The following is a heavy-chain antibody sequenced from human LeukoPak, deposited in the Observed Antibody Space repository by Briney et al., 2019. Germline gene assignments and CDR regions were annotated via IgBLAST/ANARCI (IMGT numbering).Heavy chain of an antibody. CDR3: AKVGADTIFGVVSDFDY. Sequence: PGGSLLLSCAASGFTFSSYAMRWGRQAPGKGVEWVSAISGRGGSTYYADSVKGRFTISRDNSKNTLYLQMNSLRAEDTAVYYCAKVGADTIFGVVSDFDYWGQGTLVTVSS. V-gene: IGHV3-23*01. CDR2: ISGRGGST. CDR1: GFTFSSYA. J-gene: IGHJ4*02. D-gene: IGHD3-3*01.